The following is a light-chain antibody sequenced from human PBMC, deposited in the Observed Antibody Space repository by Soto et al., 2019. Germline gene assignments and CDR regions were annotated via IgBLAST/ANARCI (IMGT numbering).Light chain of an antibody. CDR1: NIGSKS. Sequence: SYELTQPPSVSVAPGKTARITCGGNNIGSKSVHWYQQKPGQAPVLVIYYDSDRPSGIPERFSGSNSGNTATLTISRVEAGDEADYYCQVWVSSSDHRVVFGGGTKLTVL. CDR2: YDS. J-gene: IGLJ2*01. CDR3: QVWVSSSDHRVV. V-gene: IGLV3-21*04.